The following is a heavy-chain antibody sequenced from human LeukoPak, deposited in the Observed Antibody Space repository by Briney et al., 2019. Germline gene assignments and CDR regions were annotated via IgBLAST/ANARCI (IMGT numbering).Heavy chain of an antibody. CDR2: ISAYNGNT. CDR3: ARDEGGTMVRGVITAFDT. V-gene: IGHV1-18*01. D-gene: IGHD3-10*01. J-gene: IGHJ3*02. CDR1: GYTFTSYG. Sequence: ASVKVSCKASGYTFTSYGISWVRQAPGQGLEWMGWISAYNGNTNYAQKLQGRVTMTTDTTTSTAYMELRSLRSDDTAVYYCARDEGGTMVRGVITAFDTWGQGTMVTVSS.